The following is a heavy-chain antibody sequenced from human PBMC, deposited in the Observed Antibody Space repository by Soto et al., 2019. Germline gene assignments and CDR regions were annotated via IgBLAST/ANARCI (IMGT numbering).Heavy chain of an antibody. Sequence: ASVKVSCKASGYTFTSYGISWVRQAPGQGLEWMGWISTFNSDANYAQKFRGRVTMTTDTSTNTAYMELRSLRADDTAVYYCVRDFFPSGISYIDTFDIWGQ. CDR1: GYTFTSYG. CDR3: VRDFFPSGISYIDTFDI. D-gene: IGHD3-10*01. J-gene: IGHJ3*02. V-gene: IGHV1-18*01. CDR2: ISTFNSDA.